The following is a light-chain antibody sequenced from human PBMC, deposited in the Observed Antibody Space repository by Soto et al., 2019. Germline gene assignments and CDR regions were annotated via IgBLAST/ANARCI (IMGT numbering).Light chain of an antibody. V-gene: IGKV1-39*01. Sequence: DIQMTQSPSSLSASVGDRVTITCRASQNIGTYLNWYQQKPGKAPTVLIYTASTLQSGVPSRFSRSGSGTDFTLTINSLQPEDSATYYCHQSYSSLVYTFGPGTKLEIK. J-gene: IGKJ2*01. CDR2: TAS. CDR1: QNIGTY. CDR3: HQSYSSLVYT.